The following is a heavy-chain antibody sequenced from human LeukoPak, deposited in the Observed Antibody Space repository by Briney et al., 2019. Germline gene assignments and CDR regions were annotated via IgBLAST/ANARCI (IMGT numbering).Heavy chain of an antibody. Sequence: GGSLRLSCAASGFTLSSYGMSWVRQAPGKGLEWVSGISGSGGSTYYADSVKGRFTISRDNSKNTLSLQMNSLRAEDTAVYYCAKDNYYDSSGYYGEYFQHWGQGTLVTVSS. CDR3: AKDNYYDSSGYYGEYFQH. V-gene: IGHV3-23*01. J-gene: IGHJ1*01. CDR1: GFTLSSYG. CDR2: ISGSGGST. D-gene: IGHD3-22*01.